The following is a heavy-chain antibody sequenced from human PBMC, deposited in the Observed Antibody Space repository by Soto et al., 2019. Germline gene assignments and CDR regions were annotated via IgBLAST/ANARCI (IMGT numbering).Heavy chain of an antibody. J-gene: IGHJ4*02. V-gene: IGHV3-21*01. CDR3: ARDERFLGSYYFDY. Sequence: GSLRLSCAASGFTFSSYSMDWVRQAPGKGLEWVSSISSSSSYIYYADSVKGRFTISRDNAKNSLYLQMNSLRAEDTAVYYCARDERFLGSYYFDYWGQGTLVTVSS. CDR1: GFTFSSYS. CDR2: ISSSSSYI. D-gene: IGHD3-3*01.